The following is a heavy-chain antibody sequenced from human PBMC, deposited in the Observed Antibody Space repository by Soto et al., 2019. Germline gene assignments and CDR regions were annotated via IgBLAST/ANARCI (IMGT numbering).Heavy chain of an antibody. Sequence: PGESLKISCNGSGYIFTTYWISWVRQTPGKGLEWMGRIDPSDSYTNYSPSFQGHVTISVDKSSSTAYLQWSSLKASDTAMYYCATHGRTAADAILAYFYGMDVWGQGTTVTVSS. D-gene: IGHD6-13*01. CDR2: IDPSDSYT. CDR3: ATHGRTAADAILAYFYGMDV. J-gene: IGHJ6*02. CDR1: GYIFTTYW. V-gene: IGHV5-10-1*01.